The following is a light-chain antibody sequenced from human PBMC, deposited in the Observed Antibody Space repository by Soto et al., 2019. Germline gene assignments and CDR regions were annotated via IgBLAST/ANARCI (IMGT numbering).Light chain of an antibody. J-gene: IGKJ1*01. CDR3: QQYNSYDMWT. CDR1: HSISNW. Sequence: DIQMTQSPSTLSASVGDRVIITCRASHSISNWLAWYQQKPGKAPKLLIYGASSLESGVPSRFSGSGSGTEFTLTISSLQPDDFATYYCQQYNSYDMWTFGRGTKVDIK. V-gene: IGKV1-5*01. CDR2: GAS.